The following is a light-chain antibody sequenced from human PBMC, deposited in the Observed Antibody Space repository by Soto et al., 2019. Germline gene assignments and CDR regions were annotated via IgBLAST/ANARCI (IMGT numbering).Light chain of an antibody. V-gene: IGLV1-51*01. CDR3: ATWDSSLSAGV. CDR2: DNN. J-gene: IGLJ2*01. Sequence: QSLLTQPPSVSAAPGQKVTISCSGSSSNIGNSYVSWYQQLPGTAPKLLIYDNNRRPSGIPDRFSGSKSGTSATLGITGLQTGDEADYYCATWDSSLSAGVFGGGTKLTVL. CDR1: SSNIGNSY.